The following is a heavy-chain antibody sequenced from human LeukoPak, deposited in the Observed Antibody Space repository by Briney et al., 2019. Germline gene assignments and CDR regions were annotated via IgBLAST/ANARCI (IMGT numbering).Heavy chain of an antibody. V-gene: IGHV3-20*04. D-gene: IGHD3-10*01. Sequence: GGSLRLSCAASGFTFDDYGMSWVRQGPGKGLEWVSAIHQNGDSTGYADSVKGRFTISRDNAKNSLFLQMNSLRAEDTAVYYCAREYPYGYYFDYWGQGTLVTVSS. CDR3: AREYPYGYYFDY. CDR1: GFTFDDYG. CDR2: IHQNGDST. J-gene: IGHJ4*02.